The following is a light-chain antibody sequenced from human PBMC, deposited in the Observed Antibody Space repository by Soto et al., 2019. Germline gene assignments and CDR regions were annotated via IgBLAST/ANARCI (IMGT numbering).Light chain of an antibody. Sequence: DIQMTQSPASMSASVGDRVTITCRASQSLSGYLNWYQQKPGKAPNLLIYAASSLQSGVPSRFSGSGSGTDFTLTINSLHPEDFATYYCQQSYSTPITFGQGTRLEIK. V-gene: IGKV1-39*01. J-gene: IGKJ5*01. CDR1: QSLSGY. CDR3: QQSYSTPIT. CDR2: AAS.